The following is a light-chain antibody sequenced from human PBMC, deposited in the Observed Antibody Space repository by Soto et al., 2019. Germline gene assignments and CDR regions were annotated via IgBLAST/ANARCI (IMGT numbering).Light chain of an antibody. Sequence: DIQLTQSPSTLSASVGDRVIITCRASQSIRSWLAWYQQKPGRAPKLLLSKASSLESGVPSRFSGSGSGTEFIFTISSLQPDDFATYYCQQYHSFFWPFGQGTKV. CDR1: QSIRSW. CDR3: QQYHSFFWP. V-gene: IGKV1-5*03. J-gene: IGKJ1*01. CDR2: KAS.